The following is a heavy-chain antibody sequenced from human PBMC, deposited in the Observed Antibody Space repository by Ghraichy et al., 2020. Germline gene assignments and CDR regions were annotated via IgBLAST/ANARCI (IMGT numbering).Heavy chain of an antibody. CDR3: ARVGNIAAAGTPDY. V-gene: IGHV3-11*01. D-gene: IGHD6-13*01. CDR1: GFTFSAYY. J-gene: IGHJ4*02. CDR2: MSSSGGTE. Sequence: GGSLRLSCAASGFTFSAYYMRWFRQTPGKGLEWVSYMSSSGGTEIHADSVKGRFTISRDNAKNSLYLQLNSLRAEDTAVYYCARVGNIAAAGTPDYWGQGTLVTVSS.